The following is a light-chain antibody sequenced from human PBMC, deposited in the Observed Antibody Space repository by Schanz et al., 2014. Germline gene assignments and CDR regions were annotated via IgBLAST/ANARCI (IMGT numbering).Light chain of an antibody. V-gene: IGKV2-28*01. Sequence: EIVLTQSPLSLPVTPGEPASISCRSSQSLLQSNGHNYLDWYLQKPGQSPQLLIYVGYHRASGVPDRCSGSGSGTDFTLRISRVEAEDVGVYYCMQALPNPGYTFGPGTKLEIK. CDR2: VGY. J-gene: IGKJ2*01. CDR1: QSLLQSNGHNY. CDR3: MQALPNPGYT.